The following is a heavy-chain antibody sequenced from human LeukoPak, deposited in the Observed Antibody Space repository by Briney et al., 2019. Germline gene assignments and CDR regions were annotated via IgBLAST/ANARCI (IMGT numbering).Heavy chain of an antibody. D-gene: IGHD6-6*01. V-gene: IGHV3-30*18. Sequence: PGGSLRLSCAASGFTFSSYGMHWVRQAPGKGLEWVAVISYDGSNKYYADSVKGRFTISRDNSKNTLYLQMNSLRAEDTAVYYCAKGGRSSDDNYYYYYMDVWGKGTTVTVSS. J-gene: IGHJ6*03. CDR3: AKGGRSSDDNYYYYYMDV. CDR2: ISYDGSNK. CDR1: GFTFSSYG.